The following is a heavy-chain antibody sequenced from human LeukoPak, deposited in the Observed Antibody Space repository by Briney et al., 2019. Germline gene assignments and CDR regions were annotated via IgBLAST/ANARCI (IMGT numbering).Heavy chain of an antibody. CDR1: GGSFSGYY. J-gene: IGHJ5*02. CDR3: ARGGYYDSSGYYQWNWFDP. V-gene: IGHV4-34*01. Sequence: SETLSLTCAVYGGSFSGYYWSWIRQPPGKGLEWIGEINHSGSTNYNPSLKSRVTLSVDTSKNQFSLKLSSVTAADTAVYYCARGGYYDSSGYYQWNWFDPWGQGTVLSVSS. D-gene: IGHD3-22*01. CDR2: INHSGST.